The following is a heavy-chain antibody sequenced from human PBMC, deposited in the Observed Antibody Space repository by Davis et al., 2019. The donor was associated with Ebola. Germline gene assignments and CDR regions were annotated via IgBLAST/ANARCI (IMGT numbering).Heavy chain of an antibody. CDR3: AKSSEIILLTGGIDY. D-gene: IGHD3-10*01. V-gene: IGHV3-23*01. CDR1: GVPFSKYA. Sequence: PGGSLRLSCVVSGVPFSKYAMSWVRQVPGKGLEWVSGASGSGKTTYYAHSVKGRFTISRDNFQNTLFLQMNSLRVEDTAVYYCAKSSEIILLTGGIDYWGRGTLVTVSS. J-gene: IGHJ2*01. CDR2: ASGSGKTT.